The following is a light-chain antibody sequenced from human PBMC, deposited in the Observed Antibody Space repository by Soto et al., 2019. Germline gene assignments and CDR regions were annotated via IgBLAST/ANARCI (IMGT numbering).Light chain of an antibody. J-gene: IGLJ2*01. Sequence: QSALTQPASVSGSPGQSITISCTGTSSDVGSYNLVSWYQQHPGKAPKLMIYEVSKRPSGVSNRFSGSKSGNTASLTIYGLQAEDEADYSCCSYAGSSTFDVVFGGGTKLTVL. CDR2: EVS. CDR1: SSDVGSYNL. CDR3: CSYAGSSTFDVV. V-gene: IGLV2-23*02.